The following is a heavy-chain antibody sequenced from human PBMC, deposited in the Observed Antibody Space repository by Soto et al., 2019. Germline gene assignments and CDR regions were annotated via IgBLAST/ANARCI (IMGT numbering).Heavy chain of an antibody. CDR1: GYTFTSYG. V-gene: IGHV1-18*01. J-gene: IGHJ4*02. D-gene: IGHD2-15*01. CDR2: ISAYNGNT. Sequence: ASVKVSCKASGYTFTSYGISWVRQAPGQGLEWMGWISAYNGNTNYAQKLQGRVTMTTDTSTSTAYMELRSLRSDDTAMYYCARAPPSGYCSGGSCYSRLDYWGQGTLVTVSS. CDR3: ARAPPSGYCSGGSCYSRLDY.